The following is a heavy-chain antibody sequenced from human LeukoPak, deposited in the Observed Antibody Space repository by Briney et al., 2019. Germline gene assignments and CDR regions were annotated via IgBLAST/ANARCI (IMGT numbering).Heavy chain of an antibody. CDR1: GFTFSRHW. V-gene: IGHV3-7*01. J-gene: IGHJ4*02. CDR2: IKQDGSQ. Sequence: GGSLRLSWAASGFTFSRHWMGWVRQAPGKGLEWVASIKQDGSQYYVDSVKGRFFISRENAKNSVSLQMNSLRGEDTAVYYCVRGPVFGHRLDYFDYWGQGTLVTVS. CDR3: VRGPVFGHRLDYFDY. D-gene: IGHD2-2*03.